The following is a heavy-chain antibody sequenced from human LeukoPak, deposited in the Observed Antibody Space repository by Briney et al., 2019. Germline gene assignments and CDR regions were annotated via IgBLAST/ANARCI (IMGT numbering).Heavy chain of an antibody. V-gene: IGHV3-30*18. J-gene: IGHJ6*02. CDR2: ISYDGRNK. Sequence: PGGSLRLSCAASGFTLSSYGMRWVRQAPGKGLEWVAVISYDGRNKYYADSVKGRFTISRDNSKNTLYLQMNSLRAEDTAVYYCAKDRAVAGTREDYYYYYGMDVWGQGTTVTVSS. D-gene: IGHD6-19*01. CDR3: AKDRAVAGTREDYYYYYGMDV. CDR1: GFTLSSYG.